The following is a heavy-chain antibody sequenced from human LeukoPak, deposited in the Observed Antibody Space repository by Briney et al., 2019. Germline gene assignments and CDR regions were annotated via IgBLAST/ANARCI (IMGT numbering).Heavy chain of an antibody. Sequence: SETLSLTCTVAGGSISSYYWSWIRQPPGKGLEWIGYIYYSGSNNYNPSFKSRVTISVDTSKNQFSLKLSSVTAADTAVYYCARAVYYYDSSGYNYDAFDIWGQGTMVTVSS. CDR1: GGSISSYY. CDR2: IYYSGSN. J-gene: IGHJ3*02. D-gene: IGHD3-22*01. V-gene: IGHV4-59*01. CDR3: ARAVYYYDSSGYNYDAFDI.